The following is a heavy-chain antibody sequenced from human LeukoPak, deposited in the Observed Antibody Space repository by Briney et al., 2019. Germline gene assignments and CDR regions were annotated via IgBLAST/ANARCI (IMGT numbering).Heavy chain of an antibody. D-gene: IGHD2-2*01. CDR1: GFIFSDYF. CDR2: VTSSGDTT. V-gene: IGHV3-11*01. J-gene: IGHJ5*02. CDR3: ARIRFDRGTASCSKGVSMWFDP. Sequence: GGSLRLSCAGSGFIFSDYFMTWMRQAPGKGPDLVSYVTSSGDTTYYADSVKGRFTISRDNVKNSLSLQMKSLRAEDTAMYFCARIRFDRGTASCSKGVSMWFDPWGQGTLVTVSS.